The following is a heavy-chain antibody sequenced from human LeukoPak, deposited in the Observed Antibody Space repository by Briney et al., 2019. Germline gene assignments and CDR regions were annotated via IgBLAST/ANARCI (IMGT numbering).Heavy chain of an antibody. CDR3: TKERRGTYYAFES. J-gene: IGHJ4*02. D-gene: IGHD3-16*01. CDR1: GFSISDYY. Sequence: GSLRLSCGASGFSISDYYMSWIRQSPGKGLEWNSYITSGAGSTKYADSVKGRFTISRDKAKNSVALQLNSLRAEDTAVYYCTKERRGTYYAFESWGQGTLVTVSS. V-gene: IGHV3-11*01. CDR2: ITSGAGST.